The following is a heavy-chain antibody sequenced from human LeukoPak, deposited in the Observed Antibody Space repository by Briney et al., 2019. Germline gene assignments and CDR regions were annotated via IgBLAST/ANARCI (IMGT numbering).Heavy chain of an antibody. D-gene: IGHD3-22*01. V-gene: IGHV4-30-2*01. CDR1: GGSISSGGYY. J-gene: IGHJ3*02. CDR3: ARDGRTQTNYYDSSGYYLQRGAFDI. CDR2: IYHSGST. Sequence: PSETLSLTCTVSGGSISSGGYYWSWIRQPPGKGLEWIGYIYHSGSTYYNPSLKSRVTISVDRSKNQFSLKLSSVTAADTAVYYCARDGRTQTNYYDSSGYYLQRGAFDIWGQGTMVTVSS.